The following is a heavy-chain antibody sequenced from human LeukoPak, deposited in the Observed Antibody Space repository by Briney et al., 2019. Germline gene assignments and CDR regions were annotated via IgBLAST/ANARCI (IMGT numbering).Heavy chain of an antibody. CDR1: EFTFRSYE. V-gene: IGHV3-48*03. D-gene: IGHD1-14*01. J-gene: IGHJ4*02. CDR2: ISNSDTTI. CDR3: VANGGYNPSSLQGTFAFDF. Sequence: GGSLRLSCAASEFTFRSYEMNWVRQAPGKGLEWISYISNSDTTIDYADSVKGRFTISRDNSKNTLYLQMNSLRAEDTARYHCVANGGYNPSSLQGTFAFDFWGQGTLVTVSS.